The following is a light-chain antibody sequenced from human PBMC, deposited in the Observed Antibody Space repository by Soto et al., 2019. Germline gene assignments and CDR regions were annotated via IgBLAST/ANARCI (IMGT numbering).Light chain of an antibody. CDR3: IQALQTTLS. CDR2: LGS. Sequence: DIVLTQSPLSLPVTPGEPSSISCRSSQSLLHRNGYNSLDWYLQKPGQSPQLLIYLGSNRASGVPDRFSGSGSGTYFTLKISRVAAEDVGIYYCIQALQTTLSFGGGTKVDLK. J-gene: IGKJ4*01. CDR1: QSLLHRNGYNS. V-gene: IGKV2-28*01.